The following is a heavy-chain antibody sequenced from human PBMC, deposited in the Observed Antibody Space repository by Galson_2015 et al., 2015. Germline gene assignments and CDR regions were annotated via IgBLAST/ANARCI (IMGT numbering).Heavy chain of an antibody. V-gene: IGHV3-33*01. J-gene: IGHJ4*02. CDR1: GFSFSYYG. CDR2: IHYDGGNK. Sequence: SLRLSCAVSGFSFSYYGRHWVRQAPGKGLEWVAVIHYDGGNKNYADSVKGRFTISRDNSRNTLYLQMNSLRAEDTAVYYCARDPGQFDYVWGSYFDYWGQGNLVTVSP. CDR3: ARDPGQFDYVWGSYFDY. D-gene: IGHD3-16*01.